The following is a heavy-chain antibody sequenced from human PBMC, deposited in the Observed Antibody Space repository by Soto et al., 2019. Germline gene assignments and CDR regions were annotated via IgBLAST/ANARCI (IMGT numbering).Heavy chain of an antibody. CDR1: GFSLSTSGVG. V-gene: IGHV2-5*02. CDR2: IYWDDDK. D-gene: IGHD6-13*01. J-gene: IGHJ4*02. Sequence: QITLKESGPTLVKPTQTLTLTCTFSGFSLSTSGVGVGWIRQPPGKALEWLALIYWDDDKRYSPSLKSRLTITKDTSKNQVVLTMTNMDPVDTATYFCAQKIAAAGTLDYWGQGTLVTVSS. CDR3: AQKIAAAGTLDY.